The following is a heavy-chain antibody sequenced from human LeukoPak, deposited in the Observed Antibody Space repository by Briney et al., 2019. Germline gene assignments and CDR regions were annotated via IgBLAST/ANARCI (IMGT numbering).Heavy chain of an antibody. Sequence: SETLSLTCTVSGCSVNGYYWNWIRQAPGKGLEWIGFIHYSGLTVYSPSLQSRLSMSVDTSRNQFSLDLSSVTAADTALYYCARDPPEDEWNSLDYWGQGTLVTVSS. J-gene: IGHJ4*02. CDR2: IHYSGLT. V-gene: IGHV4-59*02. CDR3: ARDPPEDEWNSLDY. CDR1: GCSVNGYY. D-gene: IGHD1-7*01.